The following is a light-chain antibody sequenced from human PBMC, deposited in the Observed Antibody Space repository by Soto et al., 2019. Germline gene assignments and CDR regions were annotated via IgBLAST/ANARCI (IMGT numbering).Light chain of an antibody. Sequence: EIVLTQSPGTLSLSPVERATLSCMASQSVSSSYLAWYQQKPGQAPRLLIYGASSRATGIPDRFSGSGSGTDFTLTISRLEPEDFAVYYCQQYRSSPWTFGQGTKVDIK. CDR2: GAS. CDR1: QSVSSSY. V-gene: IGKV3-20*01. J-gene: IGKJ1*01. CDR3: QQYRSSPWT.